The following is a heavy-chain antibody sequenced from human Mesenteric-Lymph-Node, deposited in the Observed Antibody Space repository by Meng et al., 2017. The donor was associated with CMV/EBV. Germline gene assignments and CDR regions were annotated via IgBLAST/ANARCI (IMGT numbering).Heavy chain of an antibody. Sequence: SGGTFSTHGFRWVRQAPGQGLEWMGGIIPIFGTANYAQKFQGRVTITADESTTTAYMGLSSLTSQDTAVYYCATGPLRGGYSELDHWGQGTLVTVSS. J-gene: IGHJ4*02. CDR3: ATGPLRGGYSELDH. V-gene: IGHV1-69*01. CDR1: GGTFSTHG. D-gene: IGHD5-12*01. CDR2: IIPIFGTA.